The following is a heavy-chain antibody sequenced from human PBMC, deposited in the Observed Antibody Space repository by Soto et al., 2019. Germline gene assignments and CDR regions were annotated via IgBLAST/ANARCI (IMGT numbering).Heavy chain of an antibody. D-gene: IGHD4-17*01. Sequence: GSLRLSCAASGFTFSSYAMSWVRQAPGKGLEWVSNISHNGSKTYYADSVKGRFTISRDNAKNSLYLQMNSLRAEDTAVYYCARFLADYGGNCYFDYWGQGTLVTVSS. CDR2: ISHNGSKT. J-gene: IGHJ4*02. V-gene: IGHV3-7*05. CDR3: ARFLADYGGNCYFDY. CDR1: GFTFSSYA.